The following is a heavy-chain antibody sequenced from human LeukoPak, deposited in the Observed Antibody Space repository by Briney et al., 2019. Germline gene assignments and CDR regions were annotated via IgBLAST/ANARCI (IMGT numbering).Heavy chain of an antibody. CDR2: ISSSSSTI. V-gene: IGHV3-48*04. CDR3: ARSSGWPNDAFDI. D-gene: IGHD6-19*01. Sequence: PGGSLRLSCAASGFTFSSYSMNWVRQAPGKGLEWVSYISSSSSTIYYADSVKGRFTISRDSAKNSLYLQMNSLRAEDTAVYCCARSSGWPNDAFDIWGQGTMVTVSS. CDR1: GFTFSSYS. J-gene: IGHJ3*02.